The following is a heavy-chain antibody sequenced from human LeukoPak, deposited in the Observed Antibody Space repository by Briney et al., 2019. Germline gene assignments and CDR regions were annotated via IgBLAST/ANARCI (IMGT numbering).Heavy chain of an antibody. Sequence: ASVEVSCKASGYTFTSYAMHWVRQAPGQRLEWMGWINAGNGNTKYSQKFQGRVTITRDTSASTAYMELSSLRSEDTAVYYCARAGWFGESLIDYWGQGTLVTVSS. V-gene: IGHV1-3*01. D-gene: IGHD3-10*01. CDR2: INAGNGNT. J-gene: IGHJ4*02. CDR1: GYTFTSYA. CDR3: ARAGWFGESLIDY.